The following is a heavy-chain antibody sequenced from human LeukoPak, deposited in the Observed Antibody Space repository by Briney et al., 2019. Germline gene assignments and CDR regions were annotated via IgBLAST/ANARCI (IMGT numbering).Heavy chain of an antibody. J-gene: IGHJ5*02. CDR2: IFSDGGTT. CDR1: GFTFSRYW. CDR3: AKIHRPGIAVAGTWFDP. D-gene: IGHD6-19*01. V-gene: IGHV3-74*01. Sequence: GALRLSCAASGFTFSRYWMHWVRQAPGKGLVWVSLIFSDGGTTTYADSVKGRFTISRDNSKNTLYLQMNSLRAEDTAVYYCAKIHRPGIAVAGTWFDPWGQGTLVTV.